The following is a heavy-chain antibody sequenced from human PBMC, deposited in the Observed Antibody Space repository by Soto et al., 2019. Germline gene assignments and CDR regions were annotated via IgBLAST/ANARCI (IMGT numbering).Heavy chain of an antibody. J-gene: IGHJ4*02. CDR3: ARGVLRFYRSYSGRPYYFDY. Sequence: PSETLSLTCAVSGGSFTSNNWWTWVRQPPGQGLEWIGEIYRTGSTNYNPSLKSRVTISVDTSKNQFSLKLSSVTAADTAVYYCARGVLRFYRSYSGRPYYFDYWGQGTLVTVSS. CDR1: GGSFTSNNW. V-gene: IGHV4-4*02. CDR2: IYRTGST. D-gene: IGHD3-3*01.